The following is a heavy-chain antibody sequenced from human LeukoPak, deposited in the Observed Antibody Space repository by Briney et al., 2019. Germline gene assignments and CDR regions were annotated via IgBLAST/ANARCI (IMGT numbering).Heavy chain of an antibody. Sequence: GGSLTLSCAASGFTFSSYWMSWLRQAPGKGREWVANIKQDGSEKYYVDSVKGRFTISRDNAKNSLYLQMNSLRAEDTAVYYCARGADIVVVVAALDYWGQGTLVTVSS. D-gene: IGHD2-15*01. CDR1: GFTFSSYW. CDR3: ARGADIVVVVAALDY. V-gene: IGHV3-7*01. CDR2: IKQDGSEK. J-gene: IGHJ4*02.